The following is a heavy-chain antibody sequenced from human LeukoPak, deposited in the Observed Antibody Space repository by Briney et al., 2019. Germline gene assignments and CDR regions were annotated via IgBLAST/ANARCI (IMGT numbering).Heavy chain of an antibody. J-gene: IGHJ4*02. V-gene: IGHV3-9*01. CDR3: AKDNCGGDCHYDY. D-gene: IGHD2-21*02. CDR1: GFTFSSYW. Sequence: PGGSLRLSCAASGFTFSSYWMHWVRQAPGKGLEWVSGISWNSGSIGYADSVKGRFTISRDNAKNSLYLQMNSLRAEDTALYYCAKDNCGGDCHYDYWGQGTLVTVSS. CDR2: ISWNSGSI.